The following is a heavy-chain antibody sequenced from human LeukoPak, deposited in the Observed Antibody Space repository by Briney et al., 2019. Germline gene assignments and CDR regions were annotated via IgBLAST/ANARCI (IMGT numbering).Heavy chain of an antibody. CDR3: ARDLWNFYDDRGYYRDFDY. J-gene: IGHJ4*02. V-gene: IGHV1-18*01. Sequence: ASVKVSCKASGYTFIPFGISWVRQAPGQGLEWVAGIGGYEHNSNYVQRSLQDRVTMTTDTSTGTAYLELRSLRSDNTAVYYCARDLWNFYDDRGYYRDFDYWGQGTLVTVSP. D-gene: IGHD3-22*01. CDR1: GYTFIPFG. CDR2: IGGYEHNS.